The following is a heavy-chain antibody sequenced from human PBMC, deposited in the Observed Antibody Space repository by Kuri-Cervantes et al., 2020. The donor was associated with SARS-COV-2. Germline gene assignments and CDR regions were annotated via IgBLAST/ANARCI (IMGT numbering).Heavy chain of an antibody. CDR1: GGTFSSYA. Sequence: SVKVSCKASGGTFSSYAMSWVRQAPGQGLEWMGGIIPIFGTANYAQKFQGRVTITADKSTSTAYMELSSLRSEDTAVYYCARGGVGYCSSTSCYSFWAFDIWGQGTMVPSPQ. CDR2: IIPIFGTA. D-gene: IGHD2-2*02. V-gene: IGHV1-69*06. J-gene: IGHJ3*02. CDR3: ARGGVGYCSSTSCYSFWAFDI.